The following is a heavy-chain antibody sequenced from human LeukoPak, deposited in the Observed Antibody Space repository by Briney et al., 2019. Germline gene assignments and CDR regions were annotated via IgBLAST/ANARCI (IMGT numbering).Heavy chain of an antibody. V-gene: IGHV4-59*01. D-gene: IGHD5-18*01. CDR2: IYHSGTT. CDR1: GGSIGSYY. J-gene: IGHJ4*02. CDR3: ARAGYSYGLAFSGSFDY. Sequence: SETLSLTCTVSGGSIGSYYWSWIRQPPGKGLECIGYIYHSGTTNYNPSLKSRVTISADTSKNQFSLKLSSVTAADTAVYYCARAGYSYGLAFSGSFDYWGQGTLVTVSS.